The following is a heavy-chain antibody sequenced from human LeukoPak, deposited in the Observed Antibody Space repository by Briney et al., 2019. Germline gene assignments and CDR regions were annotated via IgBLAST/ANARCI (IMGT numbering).Heavy chain of an antibody. CDR2: MNPNSGNT. CDR3: ARGGLLLWFGELSSYDY. Sequence: ASVKVSCKASGYTFTSYDINWVRQATGQGLEWMGWMNPNSGNTGYAQKFQGRVTMTRNTSISTAYMELSSLRSEDTAVYYCARGGLLLWFGELSSYDYWGQGTLVTVSS. J-gene: IGHJ4*02. V-gene: IGHV1-8*01. D-gene: IGHD3-10*01. CDR1: GYTFTSYD.